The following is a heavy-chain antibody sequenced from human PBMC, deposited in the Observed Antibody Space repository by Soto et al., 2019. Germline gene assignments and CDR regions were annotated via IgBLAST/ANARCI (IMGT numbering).Heavy chain of an antibody. D-gene: IGHD3-16*01. CDR3: AREMAGLGGEYDY. CDR2: FSGSSGNA. CDR1: GYTFTKYG. V-gene: IGHV1-18*01. J-gene: IGHJ4*02. Sequence: QVQLVQSGAEVKNPGASVKVSCKTSGYTFTKYGVGWVRQAPGQGLEWMGWFSGSSGNANYAEKVQGRITLTTDTPTSTAYIELRTLRSDDTAVYYCAREMAGLGGEYDYWGQGTLVTVSS.